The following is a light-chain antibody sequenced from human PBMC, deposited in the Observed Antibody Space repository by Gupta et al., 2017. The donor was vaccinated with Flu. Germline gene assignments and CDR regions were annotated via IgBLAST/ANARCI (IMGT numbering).Light chain of an antibody. CDR3: SSYTTNTTPLV. V-gene: IGLV2-14*03. CDR1: SIDVGGYDY. J-gene: IGLJ3*02. CDR2: DVT. Sequence: QSALTQPASVSGSPGQSITISCPGTSIDVGGYDYVSWYQQHPDKAPKLLIYDVTNRPSGVSNRFSGSKSGNTASLTISGLQADDEADYYCSSYTTNTTPLVFGGGTKLTVL.